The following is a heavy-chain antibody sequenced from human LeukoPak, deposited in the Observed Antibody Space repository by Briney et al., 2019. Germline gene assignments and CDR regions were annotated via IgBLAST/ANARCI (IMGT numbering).Heavy chain of an antibody. CDR1: GGSISSSSYY. Sequence: PSETLSLTCTVSGGSISSSSYYWGWIRQPPGKGLEWIGSIYYSGSTYYNPSLKSRVTISVDTSKNQFSLKLSSVTAADTAVYYCARQDGYYTIYYFDYWGQGTLVTVSS. D-gene: IGHD5-24*01. CDR3: ARQDGYYTIYYFDY. CDR2: IYYSGST. V-gene: IGHV4-39*01. J-gene: IGHJ4*02.